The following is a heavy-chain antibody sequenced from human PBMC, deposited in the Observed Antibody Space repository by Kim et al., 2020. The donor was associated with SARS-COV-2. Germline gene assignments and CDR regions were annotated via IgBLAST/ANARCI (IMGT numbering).Heavy chain of an antibody. CDR1: GGTFSSYA. V-gene: IGHV1-69*04. CDR2: IIPILGIA. J-gene: IGHJ4*02. Sequence: SVKVSCKASGGTFSSYAISWVRQAPGQGLEWMGRIIPILGIANYAQKFQGRVTITADKSTSTAYMELSSLRSEDTAVYYCARTAYCGGDCYLPDYWGQGTLVTVSS. CDR3: ARTAYCGGDCYLPDY. D-gene: IGHD2-21*02.